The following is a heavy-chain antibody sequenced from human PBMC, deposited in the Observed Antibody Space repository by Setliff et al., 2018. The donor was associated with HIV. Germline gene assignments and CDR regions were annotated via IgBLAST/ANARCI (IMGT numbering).Heavy chain of an antibody. V-gene: IGHV4-39*01. D-gene: IGHD3-16*02. Sequence: PSETLSLTCTVSGASISSSSHHWAWIRQPPGKGLEYIGNIYYTGSTHHNPSLESRVATSVDTSKNQFSLRLTSVTAADTAVYYCARHQVIPTVIGAFDIWGQGTVVTVSS. CDR3: ARHQVIPTVIGAFDI. CDR1: GASISSSSHH. J-gene: IGHJ3*02. CDR2: IYYTGST.